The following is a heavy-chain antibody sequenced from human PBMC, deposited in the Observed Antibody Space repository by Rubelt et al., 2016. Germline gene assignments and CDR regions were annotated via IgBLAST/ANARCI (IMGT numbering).Heavy chain of an antibody. D-gene: IGHD3-22*01. CDR2: IYYSGST. V-gene: IGHV4-39*07. CDR3: ANYDSSGYYVDY. Sequence: VRQPPGKGLEWIGSIYYSGSTYYNPSLKSRVTISVDTSKNQFSLKLSSVTAADTAVYYCANYDSSGYYVDYWGQGTLVTVSS. J-gene: IGHJ4*02.